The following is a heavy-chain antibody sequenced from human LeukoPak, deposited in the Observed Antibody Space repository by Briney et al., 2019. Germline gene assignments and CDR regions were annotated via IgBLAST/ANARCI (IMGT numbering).Heavy chain of an antibody. D-gene: IGHD2-2*01. CDR3: ASSSRDCSSTSCYDGPANWFDP. V-gene: IGHV7-4-1*02. J-gene: IGHJ5*02. Sequence: ASVKVSCKASGYTFTSYAMNWVRQAPGQGLEWMGWINTNTGNPTYAQGFTGRFVFSLDTCVSTAYLQISSLKAEDTAVYYCASSSRDCSSTSCYDGPANWFDPWGQGTLVTVSS. CDR2: INTNTGNP. CDR1: GYTFTSYA.